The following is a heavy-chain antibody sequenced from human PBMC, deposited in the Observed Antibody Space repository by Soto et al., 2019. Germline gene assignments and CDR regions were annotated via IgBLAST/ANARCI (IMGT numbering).Heavy chain of an antibody. J-gene: IGHJ4*02. CDR2: INHSGST. V-gene: IGHV4-34*01. CDR1: GGSFSGYY. Sequence: SETLSLTCAVYGGSFSGYYWSWTRQPPGKGLEWIGEINHSGSTNYNPSLKSRVTISVDTSKNQFSLRLSSVTAADTAVYYCARSRMTQGGDYWGQGTLVTVSS. D-gene: IGHD2-15*01. CDR3: ARSRMTQGGDY.